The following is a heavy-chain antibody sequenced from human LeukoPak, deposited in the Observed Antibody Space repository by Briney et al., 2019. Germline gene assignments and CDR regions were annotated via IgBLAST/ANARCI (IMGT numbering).Heavy chain of an antibody. Sequence: PGGSLRLSCAASGFTFSSYAMSWVRQAPGKGLEWVSAISGSGGSTYYADSVKGRSTISRDNSKNTLYLRMSSLRVEDTAIYYCAKGSCGGTSCYSDYWGQGTLVTVSS. D-gene: IGHD2-2*02. J-gene: IGHJ4*02. CDR1: GFTFSSYA. CDR3: AKGSCGGTSCYSDY. CDR2: ISGSGGST. V-gene: IGHV3-23*01.